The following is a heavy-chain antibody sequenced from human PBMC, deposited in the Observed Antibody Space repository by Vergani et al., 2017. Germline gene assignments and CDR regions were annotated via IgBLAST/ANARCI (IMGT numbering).Heavy chain of an antibody. CDR1: GFTFSSYG. V-gene: IGHV3-30*03. CDR2: ISYDGSNK. D-gene: IGHD1-1*01. CDR3: TTDTTGTGLYYYYYGMDV. J-gene: IGHJ6*02. Sequence: QVQLVESGGGVVQPGRSLRLSCAASGFTFSSYGMHWVRQAPGKGLEWVAVISYDGSNKYYADSVKGRFTISRDNSKNTLYLQMNSLRAEDTAVYYCTTDTTGTGLYYYYYGMDVWGQGTTVTVSS.